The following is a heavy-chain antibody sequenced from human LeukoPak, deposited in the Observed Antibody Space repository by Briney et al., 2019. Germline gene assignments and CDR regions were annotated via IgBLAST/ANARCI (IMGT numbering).Heavy chain of an antibody. D-gene: IGHD1-20*01. CDR3: ARGVIPTHNYY. J-gene: IGHJ4*02. V-gene: IGHV3-23*01. CDR2: ISGSGGST. CDR1: GFTFSSYA. Sequence: GGSLRLSCAASGFTFSSYAMSWVRQAPGKGLEWVSAISGSGGSTYYADSVKGRFTISRDNAKNSLYLQMNSLRAEDTAVYYCARGVIPTHNYYWGQGTPVTVSS.